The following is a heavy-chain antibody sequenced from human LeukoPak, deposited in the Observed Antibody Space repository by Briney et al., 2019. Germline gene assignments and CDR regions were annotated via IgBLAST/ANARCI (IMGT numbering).Heavy chain of an antibody. Sequence: SETLSLTCTVSGGSISSYYWSWIRQSPGKGLECIGYIHYTGSTNYNPSLKSRVTISVETSKNQFSLRLRSVTAADTAVYYCARGKSRGSHIDYWGQGTLVTVSS. CDR3: ARGKSRGSHIDY. CDR1: GGSISSYY. D-gene: IGHD1-26*01. CDR2: IHYTGST. J-gene: IGHJ4*02. V-gene: IGHV4-59*08.